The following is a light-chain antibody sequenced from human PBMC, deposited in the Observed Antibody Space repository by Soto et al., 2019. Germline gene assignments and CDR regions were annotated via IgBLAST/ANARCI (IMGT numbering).Light chain of an antibody. CDR1: QSVTNNF. Sequence: EIVLTQSPGTLSLSPGERATLSCRASQSVTNNFLAWYQQKPGQTPRRLIHGASTRATGIPDRFSGSGSGTDFTLNISRLEPADFAVYFCQYYATPPLTFGPGTKVEIK. CDR3: QYYATPPLT. CDR2: GAS. V-gene: IGKV3-20*01. J-gene: IGKJ1*01.